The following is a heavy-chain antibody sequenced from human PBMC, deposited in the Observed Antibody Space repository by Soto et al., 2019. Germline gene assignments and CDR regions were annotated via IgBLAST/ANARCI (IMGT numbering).Heavy chain of an antibody. Sequence: QVPVKESGPVLVKPTETLTLTCTVSVFSRSNATMGVSSIRQPPGKALEWLAHIFSNYEKSYRTSLKSKLTSAKDNSKSQVVLTITDVDPLDPAKDYCAQYGYGWFDLWCQGTLVTVSS. J-gene: IGHJ5*02. CDR3: AQYGYGWFDL. D-gene: IGHD5-18*01. CDR2: IFSNYEK. V-gene: IGHV2-26*01. CDR1: VFSRSNATMG.